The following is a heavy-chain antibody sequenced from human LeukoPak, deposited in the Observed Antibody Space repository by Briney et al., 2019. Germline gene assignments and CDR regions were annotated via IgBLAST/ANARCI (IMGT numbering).Heavy chain of an antibody. V-gene: IGHV3-21*01. Sequence: GGSLRLSCAASGFTFSSYSMNWVRQAPGKGLEWVSSISSSSSHIYYADSVKGRFTISRDNAKNSLYLQMNSLRAEDTAVYYCARVSGYCSSTSCYTRGGYDFWGQGTLVTVSS. CDR1: GFTFSSYS. CDR2: ISSSSSHI. D-gene: IGHD2-2*02. J-gene: IGHJ4*02. CDR3: ARVSGYCSSTSCYTRGGYDF.